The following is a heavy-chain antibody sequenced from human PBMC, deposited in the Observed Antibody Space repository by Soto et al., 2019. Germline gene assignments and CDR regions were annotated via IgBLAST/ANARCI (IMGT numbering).Heavy chain of an antibody. V-gene: IGHV3-30*18. Sequence: GGSLRLSCAASGFTFISYGMHWVRQAPGKGLEWVAVISYGGSNKYYADSVKGRFTISRDNSKNTLYLQMNSLRAEDTAVYYCAKDATTTVTTEGYFDYWGQGTLVTVSS. CDR1: GFTFISYG. CDR3: AKDATTTVTTEGYFDY. D-gene: IGHD4-17*01. CDR2: ISYGGSNK. J-gene: IGHJ4*02.